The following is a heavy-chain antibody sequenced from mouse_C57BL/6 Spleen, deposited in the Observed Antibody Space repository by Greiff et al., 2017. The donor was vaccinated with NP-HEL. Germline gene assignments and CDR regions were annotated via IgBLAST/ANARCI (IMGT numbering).Heavy chain of an antibody. Sequence: EVQRVESGPGLAKPSQTLSLTCSVTGYSITSDYWNWIRKFPGNKLEYMGYISYSGSTYYNPSLKRRISITRDTSKNQYYLQLNSVTTEDTATYYCARYNYYGSSWYFDVWGTGTTVTVSS. CDR1: GYSITSDY. CDR3: ARYNYYGSSWYFDV. V-gene: IGHV3-8*01. D-gene: IGHD1-1*01. J-gene: IGHJ1*03. CDR2: ISYSGST.